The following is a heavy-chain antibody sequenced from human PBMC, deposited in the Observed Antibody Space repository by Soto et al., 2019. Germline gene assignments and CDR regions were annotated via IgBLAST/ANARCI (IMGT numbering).Heavy chain of an antibody. V-gene: IGHV1-69*13. Sequence: SVKVSCKASGGTFSSYAISWVRQAPGQGLEWMGGIIPIFGTANYAQKFQGRVTITADESTSTAYMELSSLRSEDTAVYYCARASYYYDSSGYYVIDYWGQGTLVTVSS. CDR1: GGTFSSYA. CDR3: ARASYYYDSSGYYVIDY. J-gene: IGHJ4*02. CDR2: IIPIFGTA. D-gene: IGHD3-22*01.